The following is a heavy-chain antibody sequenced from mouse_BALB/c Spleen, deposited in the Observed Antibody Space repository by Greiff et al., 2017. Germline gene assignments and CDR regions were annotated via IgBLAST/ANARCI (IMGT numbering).Heavy chain of an antibody. V-gene: IGHV7-3*02. CDR2: FRNKANGYTT. Sequence: VQRVESGGGLVQPGGSLRLSCATSGFTFTDYYLSWVRQPPGKALEWLGFFRNKANGYTTEYSASVKGRFTISRDNSQSILYLQMNTLRAEDSATYYCARYGNYVDYWGQGTTLTVSS. CDR3: ARYGNYVDY. J-gene: IGHJ2*01. CDR1: GFTFTDYY.